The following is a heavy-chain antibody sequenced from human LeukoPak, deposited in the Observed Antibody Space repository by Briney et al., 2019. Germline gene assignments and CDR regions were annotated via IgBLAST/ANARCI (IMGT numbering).Heavy chain of an antibody. CDR3: AKDSAKKEAHASDPNY. V-gene: IGHV3-33*06. J-gene: IGHJ4*02. CDR2: IWYDGSNK. CDR1: GFTFSSYG. D-gene: IGHD2-2*01. Sequence: PGRSLRLSCAASGFTFSSYGMHWVRQAPGKGLEWVAVIWYDGSNKYYADSVKGRFTISRDNSKNTLYLQMNSLRAEDTAVYYCAKDSAKKEAHASDPNYWGQGTLVTVSS.